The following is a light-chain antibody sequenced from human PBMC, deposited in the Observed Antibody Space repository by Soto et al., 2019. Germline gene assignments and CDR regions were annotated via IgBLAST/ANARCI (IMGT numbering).Light chain of an antibody. Sequence: EIVLTQSPGTLSLSPGESATLSCRASQSVSRNYLAWYQQKPGQAPRLLIYGASRRATGIPDRFSGSGSGTDFTLTISRLEPEDFAVYYCQLCDGSPWTFGQGTKVEIK. J-gene: IGKJ1*01. V-gene: IGKV3-20*01. CDR3: QLCDGSPWT. CDR1: QSVSRNY. CDR2: GAS.